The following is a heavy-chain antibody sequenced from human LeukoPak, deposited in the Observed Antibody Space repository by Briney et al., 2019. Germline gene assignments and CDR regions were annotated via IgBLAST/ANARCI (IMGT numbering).Heavy chain of an antibody. CDR1: GGSFSGYY. CDR3: ARAWDIVVVPAVGWFDP. D-gene: IGHD2-2*01. CDR2: INHSEST. V-gene: IGHV4-34*01. J-gene: IGHJ5*02. Sequence: SETLSLTCAVYGGSFSGYYWSWIRQPPGKGLEWIGEINHSESTNYNPSLKSRVTISVDTSKNQFSLKLSSVTAADTAVYYCARAWDIVVVPAVGWFDPWGQGTLVTVSS.